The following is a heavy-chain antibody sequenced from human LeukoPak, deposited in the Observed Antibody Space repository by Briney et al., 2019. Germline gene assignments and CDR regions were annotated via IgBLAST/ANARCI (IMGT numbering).Heavy chain of an antibody. CDR3: ARPYSSNWYDAFHI. CDR2: VSYRGDT. Sequence: SETLSLTCTVSGDSISSSSYYWGWIRQPPGKGLEWIGYVSYRGDTNYNPSLKSRVTISVDTSKNQFPLKLTSVTAADTAVYYCARPYSSNWYDAFHIWGQGTMVTVSS. CDR1: GDSISSSSYY. V-gene: IGHV4-61*05. J-gene: IGHJ3*02. D-gene: IGHD6-13*01.